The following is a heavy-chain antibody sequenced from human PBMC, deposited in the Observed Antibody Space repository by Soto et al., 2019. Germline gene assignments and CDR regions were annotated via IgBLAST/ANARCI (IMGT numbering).Heavy chain of an antibody. D-gene: IGHD6-19*01. CDR3: ARVGIAVADSYYYGMDV. J-gene: IGHJ6*02. Sequence: PSQTLSLTCAISGDSVSSNSAAWNWIRQSPSRGLEWLGRTYYRSKWYNDYAVSVKSRITINPDTSKNQFSLQLNSVTPEDTAVYYCARVGIAVADSYYYGMDVWGQGTTVTVS. CDR2: TYYRSKWYN. CDR1: GDSVSSNSAA. V-gene: IGHV6-1*01.